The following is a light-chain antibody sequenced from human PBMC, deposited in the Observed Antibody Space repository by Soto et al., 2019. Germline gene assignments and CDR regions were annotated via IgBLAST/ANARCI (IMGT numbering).Light chain of an antibody. CDR3: SSYTSSSTYV. CDR2: DVS. V-gene: IGLV2-14*01. Sequence: SVLTQPASVSGSPGEWITISCTGTSSDVGGYNYVSWYQQYPGKAPKLMIYDVSNRPSGVSNRFSGSKSGNTASLTISGLQAEDEADYYCSSYTSSSTYVFGTGTKVTVL. J-gene: IGLJ1*01. CDR1: SSDVGGYNY.